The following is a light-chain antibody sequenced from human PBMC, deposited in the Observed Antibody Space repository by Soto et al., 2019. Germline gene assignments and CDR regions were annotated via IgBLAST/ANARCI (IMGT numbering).Light chain of an antibody. V-gene: IGKV1-6*01. CDR2: GAS. CDR3: LQDINYPWT. J-gene: IGKJ1*01. Sequence: IQMTQSPSSLSASVGDRVTITCRASLSIGNSLNWYQRKLGKVPKVLIYGASSLQSGVPPRFSGSGSGTDFNLANSSLQPEASATYYCLQDINYPWTFGQGTKVEIK. CDR1: LSIGNS.